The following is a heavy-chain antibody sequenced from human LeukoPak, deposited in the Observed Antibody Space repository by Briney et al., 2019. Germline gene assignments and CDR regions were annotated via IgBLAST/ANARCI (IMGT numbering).Heavy chain of an antibody. CDR2: FYHSEKT. CDR3: ARTGITMVRGFDP. Sequence: SETLSLTCIVSGYSISSGYYWGWIRQHPGKGLEWIGSFYHSEKTYYNPSLKSRVTISVDTSKSQFSLKLGSVTAADTAVYYCARTGITMVRGFDPWGQGTLVTVSS. CDR1: GYSISSGYY. V-gene: IGHV4-38-2*02. D-gene: IGHD3-10*01. J-gene: IGHJ5*02.